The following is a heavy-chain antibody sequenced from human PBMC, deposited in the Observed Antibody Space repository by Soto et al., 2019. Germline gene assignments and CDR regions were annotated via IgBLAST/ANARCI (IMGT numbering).Heavy chain of an antibody. Sequence: QVQLVQSGAEVKKPGASVKVSCKASGYTFTSYAMHWVRQAPGQRLEWMGWINAGNGNTKYSQKFQGRVTITRDTSASTAYMELSSLRSEDTAVCYCARGRIMITFGGVIVIGAFDIWGQGTMVTVSS. V-gene: IGHV1-3*01. D-gene: IGHD3-16*02. CDR2: INAGNGNT. CDR3: ARGRIMITFGGVIVIGAFDI. CDR1: GYTFTSYA. J-gene: IGHJ3*02.